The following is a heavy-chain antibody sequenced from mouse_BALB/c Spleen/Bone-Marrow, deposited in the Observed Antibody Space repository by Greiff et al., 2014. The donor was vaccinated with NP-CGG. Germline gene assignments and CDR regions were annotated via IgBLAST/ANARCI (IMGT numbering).Heavy chain of an antibody. D-gene: IGHD1-1*01. CDR3: AKHTLRYYAMDY. V-gene: IGHV2-6-5*01. CDR1: GFSLTDYG. CDR2: IWGGGST. J-gene: IGHJ4*01. Sequence: QVQLQQSGPGLVAPSQSLSITCTVSGFSLTDYGVSWIRQPPGKGLEWLGVIWGGGSTYYNSSLKSRLSISKDNSKSQVFLNMNXLXXDDTAMYYCAKHTLRYYAMDYWGQGTSVTVSS.